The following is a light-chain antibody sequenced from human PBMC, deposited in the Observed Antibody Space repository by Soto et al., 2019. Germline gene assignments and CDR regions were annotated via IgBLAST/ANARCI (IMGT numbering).Light chain of an antibody. CDR3: QQYNNWPRT. J-gene: IGKJ1*01. V-gene: IGKV3-15*01. CDR2: GAS. Sequence: EIVMTQSPGTLSVSPGERATLSCRASQSVSSNLAWYQQQPGQAPRLLIYGASTRATGIPARFSGSGSGTEFTLTISSLQSEDFAVYYCQQYNNWPRTFGQGTKVEIK. CDR1: QSVSSN.